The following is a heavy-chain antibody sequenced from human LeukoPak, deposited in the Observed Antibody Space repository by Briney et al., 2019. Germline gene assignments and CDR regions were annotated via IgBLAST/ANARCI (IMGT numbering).Heavy chain of an antibody. CDR2: ISAYNGNT. CDR1: GYTFSTYP. Sequence: GASVKVSCKASGYTFSTYPMNWVRQAPGQGLEWMGWISAYNGNTNYAQKLQGRVTMTTDTSTSTAYMELRSLRSDDTAVYYCARAQKGACGYWGQGTLVTVSS. CDR3: ARAQKGACGY. V-gene: IGHV1-18*01. J-gene: IGHJ4*02.